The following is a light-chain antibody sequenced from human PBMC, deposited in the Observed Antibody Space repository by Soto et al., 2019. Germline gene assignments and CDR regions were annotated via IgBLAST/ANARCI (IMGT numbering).Light chain of an antibody. J-gene: IGLJ3*02. V-gene: IGLV2-14*01. CDR1: SSDVGGYNY. Sequence: QSALTQPASVSGSPGQSITISCTGTSSDVGGYNYVSWYQQHPGKAPKLMIYEVSNRPSGFSNRFSGSKSGNTVSLTISGLQAEDEADYYCSSYTSSSTPGVFGGGTKLTVL. CDR2: EVS. CDR3: SSYTSSSTPGV.